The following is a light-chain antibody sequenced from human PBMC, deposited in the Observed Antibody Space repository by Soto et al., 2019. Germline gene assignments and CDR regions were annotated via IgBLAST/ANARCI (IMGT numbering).Light chain of an antibody. V-gene: IGKV3-15*01. CDR1: QSVSSN. Sequence: EIGMTQSPATLSVSPGERATLSCRASQSVSSNLAWYQQKPGQAPRLLIYGASTRATGIPARFSGSGSGTEFTLTISSLQSEDFAVYYCQQYNNSPTWTFGQGTKVDIK. CDR3: QQYNNSPTWT. J-gene: IGKJ1*01. CDR2: GAS.